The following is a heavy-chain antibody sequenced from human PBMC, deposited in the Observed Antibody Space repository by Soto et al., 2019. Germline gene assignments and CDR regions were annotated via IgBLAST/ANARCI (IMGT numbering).Heavy chain of an antibody. CDR1: GGSFSGYY. CDR2: ISQSGNT. J-gene: IGHJ4*02. Sequence: SETLSLTCSIYGGSFSGYYWSWIRQPPGKGLEWIGEISQSGNTNYSPSLKSRVSISIDTSKKQFSLNLASVSAADTAVYYCARAPKVSGSSQTRPDFWGQGTLVTVSS. D-gene: IGHD6-6*01. CDR3: ARAPKVSGSSQTRPDF. V-gene: IGHV4-34*01.